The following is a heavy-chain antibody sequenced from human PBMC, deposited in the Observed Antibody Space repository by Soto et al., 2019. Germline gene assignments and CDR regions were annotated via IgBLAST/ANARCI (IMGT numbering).Heavy chain of an antibody. CDR1: GSYITSGDYH. CDR2: ISHSETT. Sequence: SETLSLTCSVSGSYITSGDYHWTWIRQAPGKGLEWIGYISHSETTYYSPALKNRIIISSDFSMNQFSLRLNSVTAADTAVYFCAGFGVGDRDDKWGQGTRVTSPQ. D-gene: IGHD2-8*01. J-gene: IGHJ4*02. CDR3: AGFGVGDRDDK. V-gene: IGHV4-30-4*01.